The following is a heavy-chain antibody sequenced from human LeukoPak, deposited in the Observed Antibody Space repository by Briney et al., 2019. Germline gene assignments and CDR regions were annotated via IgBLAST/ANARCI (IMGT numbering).Heavy chain of an antibody. D-gene: IGHD2-2*01. CDR2: ISSSSDYI. CDR3: ASRYCTSTNCYASDI. J-gene: IGHJ3*02. Sequence: GGPLRLSCAASGFTFSSYSMNWVRQAPGKGLEWVSAISSSSDYIFYADSVQGRFTISRDNAVNSLFLQMNSLRAEDTAVYYCASRYCTSTNCYASDIWGQGTMVTVSS. V-gene: IGHV3-21*01. CDR1: GFTFSSYS.